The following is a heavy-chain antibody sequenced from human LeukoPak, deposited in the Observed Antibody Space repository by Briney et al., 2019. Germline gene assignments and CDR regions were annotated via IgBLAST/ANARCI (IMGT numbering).Heavy chain of an antibody. J-gene: IGHJ3*02. CDR1: GGSISSSSYY. CDR2: IYYSGSP. V-gene: IGHV4-39*01. Sequence: KPSETLSLTCTVSGGSISSSSYYWGWIRQPPGKGLEWIGSIYYSGSPYYNPSLKSRVTISVDTSKNQFSLKLSSVTAADTAVYYCARGRLWRLSAPRAFDIWGQGTMVTVSS. D-gene: IGHD2/OR15-2a*01. CDR3: ARGRLWRLSAPRAFDI.